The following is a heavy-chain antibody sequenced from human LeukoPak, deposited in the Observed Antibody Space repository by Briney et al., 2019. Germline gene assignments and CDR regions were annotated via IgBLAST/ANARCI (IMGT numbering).Heavy chain of an antibody. CDR1: GFTFSSYS. CDR2: ISSSSSTI. CDR3: ASSSLEAVAGTYFQH. D-gene: IGHD6-19*01. J-gene: IGHJ1*01. V-gene: IGHV3-48*01. Sequence: GGSLRLSCAASGFTFSSYSMNWVRQAPGKGLEWVSYISSSSSTIYYADSVKGRFTISRDNAKNSLYLQMNSLRAEDTAVYYCASSSLEAVAGTYFQHWGQGTLVTVSS.